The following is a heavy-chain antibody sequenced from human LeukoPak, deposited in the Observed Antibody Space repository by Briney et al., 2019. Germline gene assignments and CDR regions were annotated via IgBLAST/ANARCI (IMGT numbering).Heavy chain of an antibody. CDR1: GFTFSSYA. V-gene: IGHV3-33*01. D-gene: IGHD5-12*01. CDR2: KWYDGSNE. J-gene: IGHJ5*02. Sequence: TGRSLRLSCAASGFTFSSYAMHWVRQAPGKGLEWVAVKWYDGSNEYYADSVKGRFTISRDNSKNTLYLQMNSLRAEDTAVYYCAREGYPPLSWFDPWGQGTLVTVSS. CDR3: AREGYPPLSWFDP.